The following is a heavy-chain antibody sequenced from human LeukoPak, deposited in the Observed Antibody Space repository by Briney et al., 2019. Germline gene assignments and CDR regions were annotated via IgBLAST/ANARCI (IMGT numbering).Heavy chain of an antibody. CDR1: GGSFSGYY. CDR3: ARARGYYGGLANY. CDR2: TNHSGST. V-gene: IGHV4-34*01. D-gene: IGHD4-23*01. Sequence: PSETLSLTCAVYGGSFSGYYWSWIRHPPGKGLEWIGETNHSGSTNYNPSLKSRVTISVDTSKNQFSLKLSSVTAADTAVYYCARARGYYGGLANYWGQGTLVTVSS. J-gene: IGHJ4*02.